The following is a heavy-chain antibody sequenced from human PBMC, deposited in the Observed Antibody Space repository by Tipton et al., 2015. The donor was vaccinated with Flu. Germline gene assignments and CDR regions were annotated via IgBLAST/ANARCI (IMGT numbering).Heavy chain of an antibody. CDR2: VFPTGST. CDR1: GGSISRAGYY. Sequence: TLSLTCSVSGGSISRAGYYWTWIRQPPGKGLEWIGRVFPTGSTNYNPSLRSRVSISVDTSKNQFSLNLSSVTAADTAVYYCARAYSSSSFDYWGQGTLVTVSS. V-gene: IGHV4-61*02. J-gene: IGHJ4*02. CDR3: ARAYSSSSFDY. D-gene: IGHD6-6*01.